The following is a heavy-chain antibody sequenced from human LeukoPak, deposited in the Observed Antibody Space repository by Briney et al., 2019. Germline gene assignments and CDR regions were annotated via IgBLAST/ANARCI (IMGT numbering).Heavy chain of an antibody. Sequence: ASVKVSCKASGYTFTGYYMHWVRQAPGQGLEWVGGIIPIFGTANYAQKFQGRVTITADESTSTAYMELSSLRSDDTAVYYCARATYPRDAFDIWGQGTMVTVSS. V-gene: IGHV1-69*13. J-gene: IGHJ3*02. D-gene: IGHD2-2*01. CDR3: ARATYPRDAFDI. CDR1: GYTFTGYY. CDR2: IIPIFGTA.